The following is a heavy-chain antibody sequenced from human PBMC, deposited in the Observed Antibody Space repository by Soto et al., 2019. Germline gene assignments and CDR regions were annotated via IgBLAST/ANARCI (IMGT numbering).Heavy chain of an antibody. Sequence: QVQVVESGGGVVQPGTSLRLSCAASGFAFTNYGIHWVRQAPGKGLEWVAHISNDGSKKFYGDSVKGRFTISRDNSENTVYLQMTRLRPDDTAVFYCGRDVAMPTGLGLGYWGQGTLVTVSS. V-gene: IGHV3-30*03. CDR3: GRDVAMPTGLGLGY. CDR2: ISNDGSKK. D-gene: IGHD6-19*01. J-gene: IGHJ4*02. CDR1: GFAFTNYG.